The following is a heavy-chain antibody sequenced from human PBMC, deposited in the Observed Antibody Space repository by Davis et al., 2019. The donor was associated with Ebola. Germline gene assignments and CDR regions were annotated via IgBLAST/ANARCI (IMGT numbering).Heavy chain of an antibody. D-gene: IGHD2-15*01. J-gene: IGHJ6*04. V-gene: IGHV1-24*01. Sequence: ASVKVSCKVSGYTLTELSMHWVRQAPGKGLEWMGGFDPEDGETIYAQKFQGRVTMTEDTSTDTAYMELSSLRSEDTAVYYCAREVVVVVAATPSGYYYYGMDVWGKGTTVTVSS. CDR2: FDPEDGET. CDR3: AREVVVVVAATPSGYYYYGMDV. CDR1: GYTLTELS.